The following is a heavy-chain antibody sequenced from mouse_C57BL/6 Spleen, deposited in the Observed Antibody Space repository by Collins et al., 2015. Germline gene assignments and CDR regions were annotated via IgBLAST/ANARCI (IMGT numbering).Heavy chain of an antibody. CDR3: ARDPQSYWYFDV. Sequence: QVQLKQSGAELVRPGASVKLSCKASGYTFTDYYINWVKQRPGQGLEWIARIYPGSGNTYYNEKFKGKATLTAEKSSSTAYMQLSSLTSEDSAVYFCARDPQSYWYFDVWGTGTTVTVSS. J-gene: IGHJ1*03. CDR2: IYPGSGNT. V-gene: IGHV1-76*01. CDR1: GYTFTDYY.